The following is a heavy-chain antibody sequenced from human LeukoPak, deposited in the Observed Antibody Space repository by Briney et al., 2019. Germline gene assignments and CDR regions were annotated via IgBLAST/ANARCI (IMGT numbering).Heavy chain of an antibody. CDR2: ISAYNGNT. CDR3: ARGSRGRCSSTSCFPREN. D-gene: IGHD2-2*01. Sequence: GASVKVSCKASGYTFTSYGISWVRQAPGQGLEWMGWISAYNGNTNYAQKLQGRVTMTTDTSTSTAYMELRSLRSDDTAVYYCARGSRGRCSSTSCFPRENWGQGTLVTVSS. CDR1: GYTFTSYG. V-gene: IGHV1-18*01. J-gene: IGHJ4*02.